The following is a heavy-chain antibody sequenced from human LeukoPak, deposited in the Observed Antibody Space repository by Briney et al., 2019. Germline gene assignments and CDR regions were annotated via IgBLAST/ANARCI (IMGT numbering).Heavy chain of an antibody. CDR1: GYTSTSYG. D-gene: IGHD3-22*01. Sequence: ASVKVSCKASGYTSTSYGISWVRQAPGQGLEWMGWISAYSGNTNYAQKLQGRVTMTTDTSTSTAYMELRSLRSDDTAVYYCARDLLPKYYYDSSGYPTAFGYWGQGTLVTVSS. CDR2: ISAYSGNT. CDR3: ARDLLPKYYYDSSGYPTAFGY. J-gene: IGHJ4*02. V-gene: IGHV1-18*01.